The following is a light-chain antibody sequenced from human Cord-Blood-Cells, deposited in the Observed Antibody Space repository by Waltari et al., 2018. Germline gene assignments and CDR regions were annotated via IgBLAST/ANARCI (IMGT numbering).Light chain of an antibody. CDR3: SSYTSSSTWV. CDR2: EVS. V-gene: IGLV2-14*01. CDR1: RSYVGAYNY. Sequence: QSALTQPASVSGSPRQSITISCTGTRSYVGAYNYVSWYQQHPGKAPKLMIYEVSNRPSGVSNRFSGSKSGNTASLTISGLQAEDEADYYCSSYTSSSTWVFGGGTKLTVL. J-gene: IGLJ3*02.